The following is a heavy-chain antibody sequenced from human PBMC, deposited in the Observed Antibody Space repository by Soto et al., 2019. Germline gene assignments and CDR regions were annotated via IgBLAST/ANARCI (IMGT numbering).Heavy chain of an antibody. D-gene: IGHD1-26*01. CDR3: YRSSGKYKGPLDY. Sequence: VQLVESGGGVVQPGRSLRLSCAASGFTFSHYGINWVRQAPGKGLEWLAVISYDGSNKHYVDSVKGRFTVSRDNAKNTLYLQMNSLTAEYTAVYFCYRSSGKYKGPLDYWGQGTLVTVSS. CDR1: GFTFSHYG. V-gene: IGHV3-30*03. J-gene: IGHJ4*02. CDR2: ISYDGSNK.